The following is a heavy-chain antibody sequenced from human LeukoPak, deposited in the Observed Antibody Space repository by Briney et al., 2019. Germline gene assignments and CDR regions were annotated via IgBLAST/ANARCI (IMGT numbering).Heavy chain of an antibody. V-gene: IGHV1-69*13. Sequence: GASVKVSCKASGYTFTSYAMNWVRQAPGQGLEWMGGIIPIFGTANYAQKFQGRVTITADESTSTAYMELSSLRSEDTAVYYCATGAGPARGYYYYMDVWGKGTTVTISS. CDR1: GYTFTSYA. CDR3: ATGAGPARGYYYYMDV. D-gene: IGHD6-19*01. CDR2: IIPIFGTA. J-gene: IGHJ6*03.